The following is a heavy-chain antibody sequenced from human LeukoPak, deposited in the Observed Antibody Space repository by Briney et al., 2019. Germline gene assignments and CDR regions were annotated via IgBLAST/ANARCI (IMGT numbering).Heavy chain of an antibody. J-gene: IGHJ4*02. V-gene: IGHV3-23*01. CDR1: GFTFSSYA. CDR3: AGGPTRANSTDY. Sequence: PGGSLRLSCAASGFTFSSYAMSWVRQAPGKGLEWVSAISGSGGSTYYTDSVKGRFTISRDNSKNTLYLQMNNLRAEDTAVYYCAGGPTRANSTDYWGQGALVTVSS. CDR2: ISGSGGST. D-gene: IGHD2/OR15-2a*01.